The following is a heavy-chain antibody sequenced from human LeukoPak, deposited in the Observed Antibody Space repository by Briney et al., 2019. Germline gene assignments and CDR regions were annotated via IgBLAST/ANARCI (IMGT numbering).Heavy chain of an antibody. Sequence: PGGSLRLSCAASGFSFSNYGMHTVRQAPGKGLELVAFIQKNVKDKFYVDSVKGRFTISRDNSKHTLCLQLNSLRPEDTAVYYCASEGLDAFDIWGQGTMVTVSS. CDR3: ASEGLDAFDI. CDR1: GFSFSNYG. J-gene: IGHJ3*02. CDR2: IQKNVKDK. V-gene: IGHV3-30*02.